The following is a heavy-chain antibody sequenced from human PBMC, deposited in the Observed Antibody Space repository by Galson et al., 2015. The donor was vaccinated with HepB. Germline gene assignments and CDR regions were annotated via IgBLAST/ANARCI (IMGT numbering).Heavy chain of an antibody. V-gene: IGHV3-30-3*01. CDR3: ARDPGLAAALSWFDP. CDR1: GFTFSSYP. J-gene: IGHJ5*02. CDR2: ISYDGNNK. D-gene: IGHD6-13*01. Sequence: SLRLSCAASGFTFSSYPMHWVRQLPGKGLEWVAIISYDGNNKYYTDSVQGRFNISRDNSKNTLYLQMNSLRVEDTAVYYCARDPGLAAALSWFDPWGQGTLVTVSS.